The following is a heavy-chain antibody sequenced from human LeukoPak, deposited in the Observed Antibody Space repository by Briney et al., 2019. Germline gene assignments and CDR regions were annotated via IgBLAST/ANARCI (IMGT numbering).Heavy chain of an antibody. V-gene: IGHV3-74*01. Sequence: PGGSLRLSCAASGFTFSSYWMHWVRQAPGKGLVWVSRINSDGSSTSYADSVKGRFTISRDNAKNTLYLQMNSLRAEDTAVYYCAKHHIVVVRGAFDIWGQGTMVTVSS. D-gene: IGHD2-2*01. CDR3: AKHHIVVVRGAFDI. CDR2: INSDGSST. CDR1: GFTFSSYW. J-gene: IGHJ3*02.